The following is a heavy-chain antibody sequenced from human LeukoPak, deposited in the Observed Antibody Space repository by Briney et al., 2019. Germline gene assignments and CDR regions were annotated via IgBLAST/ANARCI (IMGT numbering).Heavy chain of an antibody. CDR3: ARVVKSLYDAPGY. J-gene: IGHJ4*02. CDR2: ISYDGSNK. CDR1: GFTFSSYA. V-gene: IGHV3-30-3*01. Sequence: GGSLRLSCAASGFTFSSYAMHWVRQAPGKGLEWVAVISYDGSNKYYAGSVKGRFTISRDNSKNTLYLQMNSLRAEDTAVYYCARVVKSLYDAPGYWGQGTLVTVSS. D-gene: IGHD2-2*02.